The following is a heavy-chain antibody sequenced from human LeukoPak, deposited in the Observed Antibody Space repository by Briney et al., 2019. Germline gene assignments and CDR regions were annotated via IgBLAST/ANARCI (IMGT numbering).Heavy chain of an antibody. J-gene: IGHJ4*02. CDR3: AKSRYYYGSGSPHYFDY. Sequence: PGGSLRLSCAASGFTFSSYDMSWVRQAPGKGLEWVSSIPATGYTTYYADSVKGRFTISRDNSKNTLYLQMNSLRAEDTAVYYCAKSRYYYGSGSPHYFDYWGQGTLVTVSS. D-gene: IGHD3-10*01. CDR1: GFTFSSYD. CDR2: IPATGYTT. V-gene: IGHV3-23*01.